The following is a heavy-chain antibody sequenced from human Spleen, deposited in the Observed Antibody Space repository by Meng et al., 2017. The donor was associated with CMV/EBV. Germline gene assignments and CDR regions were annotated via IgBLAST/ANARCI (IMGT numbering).Heavy chain of an antibody. D-gene: IGHD3-3*01. CDR3: TAGSQTYYDFWSGYHEAYYGMDV. V-gene: IGHV3-21*03. CDR1: GFTFSTYT. CDR2: ISRSSTYI. J-gene: IGHJ6*02. Sequence: GGSLRLSCAASGFTFSTYTMNWVRQAPGKGLEWVSSISRSSTYIYYADSVKGRFTISRDNARNSLYLQMNNLRAEDTAVYYCTAGSQTYYDFWSGYHEAYYGMDVWGPGTTVTVSS.